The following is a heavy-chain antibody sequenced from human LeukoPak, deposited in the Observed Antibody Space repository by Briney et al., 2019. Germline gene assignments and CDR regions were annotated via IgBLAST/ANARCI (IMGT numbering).Heavy chain of an antibody. D-gene: IGHD4-23*01. CDR1: GYTFTCYY. V-gene: IGHV1-2*02. CDR3: ARGGYGGGNSGVIDS. Sequence: GASVKVSCKASGYTFTCYYIHWVRQAPGQGLEWMGWINPNGGGTYYAQKFRGRVTMTGDTSISTAYMELSGLRFDDTGLYYCARGGYGGGNSGVIDSWGQGTLVTVSS. CDR2: INPNGGGT. J-gene: IGHJ4*02.